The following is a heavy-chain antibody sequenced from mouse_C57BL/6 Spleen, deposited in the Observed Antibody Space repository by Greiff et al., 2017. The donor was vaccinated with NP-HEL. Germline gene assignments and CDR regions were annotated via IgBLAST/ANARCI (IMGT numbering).Heavy chain of an antibody. Sequence: QVQLQQSGAELVKPGASVKMSCKASGYTFTSFWITWVKQRPGQGLEWIGDIYPGSGSTNYNEKFKSKATLTVDTSSSTAYMQLSSLTSEDSAVYYCARGGYGSSYPFAYWGQGTLVTVSA. CDR1: GYTFTSFW. CDR2: IYPGSGST. V-gene: IGHV1-55*01. CDR3: ARGGYGSSYPFAY. D-gene: IGHD1-1*01. J-gene: IGHJ3*01.